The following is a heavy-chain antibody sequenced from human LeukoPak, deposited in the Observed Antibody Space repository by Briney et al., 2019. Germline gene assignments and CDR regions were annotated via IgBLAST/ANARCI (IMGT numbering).Heavy chain of an antibody. Sequence: SETLSLTCTVSGGSISSYYWSWIRQPAGKGLEWIWRIYTSGSTNYNPSLKSRVTMSVDTSKTQFSLNLSSMTATDTAVYYCASQAATGNYFDQWGQGTLVTVSS. CDR3: ASQAATGNYFDQ. D-gene: IGHD6-13*01. V-gene: IGHV4-4*07. J-gene: IGHJ4*02. CDR2: IYTSGST. CDR1: GGSISSYY.